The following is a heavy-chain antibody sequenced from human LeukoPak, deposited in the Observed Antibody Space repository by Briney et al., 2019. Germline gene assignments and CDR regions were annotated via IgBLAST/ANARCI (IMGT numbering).Heavy chain of an antibody. CDR2: ISARSNAI. Sequence: PGGSLRLSCAASGSTLSNYHMNWVRQAPGKGLEWVSYISARSNAIYYADSVKGRFTISRDNAKNSLYLQMNSLRAEDTAVYYCARDPYYHGMDVWGQGTTVTVSS. V-gene: IGHV3-21*05. CDR3: ARDPYYHGMDV. CDR1: GSTLSNYH. J-gene: IGHJ6*02.